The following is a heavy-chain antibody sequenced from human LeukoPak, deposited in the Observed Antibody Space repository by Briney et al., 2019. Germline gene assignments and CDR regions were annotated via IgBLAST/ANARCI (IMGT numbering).Heavy chain of an antibody. V-gene: IGHV1-69*04. D-gene: IGHD3-3*01. Sequence: SVKVSCKASGGTFSSYAISWVRQAPGQGLEWMGRIIPILGIANYAQKFQGRVTITADESTSTAYMELSSLRSEDTAVYYCARGEPFGVVIISGGGFDYWGQGTLVTVSS. J-gene: IGHJ4*02. CDR3: ARGEPFGVVIISGGGFDY. CDR2: IIPILGIA. CDR1: GGTFSSYA.